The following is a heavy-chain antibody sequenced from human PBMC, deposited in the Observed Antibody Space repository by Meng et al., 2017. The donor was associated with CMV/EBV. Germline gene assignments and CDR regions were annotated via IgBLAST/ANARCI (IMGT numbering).Heavy chain of an antibody. Sequence: GGSLRLSCAASGFTFSSYAMSWVRQAPGKGLEWVSVIYSGGSSTYYADSVKGRFTISRDNAKNSLYLQMNSLRAEDTAVYYCARESRGPRITGTDYWGQGTLVTVSS. CDR3: ARESRGPRITGTDY. CDR2: IYSGGSST. V-gene: IGHV3-23*03. D-gene: IGHD1-20*01. CDR1: GFTFSSYA. J-gene: IGHJ4*02.